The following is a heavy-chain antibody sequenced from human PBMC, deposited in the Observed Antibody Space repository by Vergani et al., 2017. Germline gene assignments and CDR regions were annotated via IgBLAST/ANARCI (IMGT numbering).Heavy chain of an antibody. J-gene: IGHJ4*02. D-gene: IGHD6-13*01. CDR3: ARHEGRRWYNYYFDY. CDR2: IYYSGST. CDR1: GGSISSSSYY. Sequence: QLQLQESGPGLVKPSETLSLTCTVSGGSISSSSYYWGWIRQPPGKGLEWIGSIYYSGSTYYNPSLKSRVTISVDTSKNQFSLKLSSVTAAVTAVYYCARHEGRRWYNYYFDYWGQGTLVTVSS. V-gene: IGHV4-39*01.